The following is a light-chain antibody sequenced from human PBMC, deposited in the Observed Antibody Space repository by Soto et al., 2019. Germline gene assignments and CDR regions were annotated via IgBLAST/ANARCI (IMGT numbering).Light chain of an antibody. CDR2: AAS. CDR1: EAINNN. J-gene: IGKJ2*02. CDR3: QQYGNFPPPRT. V-gene: IGKV1-33*01. Sequence: DIQMTQSPSSLSASVGDRVTITCQASEAINNNLNWYQKKPGEAPKLLIYAASNSQAGAPSRFSGSRSVTHYTFTTTSLQPYDSATPYSQQYGNFPPPRT.